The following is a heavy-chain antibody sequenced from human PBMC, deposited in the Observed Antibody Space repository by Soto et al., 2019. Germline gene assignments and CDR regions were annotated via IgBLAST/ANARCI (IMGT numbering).Heavy chain of an antibody. CDR3: AQVDTAVATDYFDY. V-gene: IGHV2-5*02. D-gene: IGHD5-18*01. CDR2: IYWDDDK. CDR1: GFSLSTSGVG. Sequence: ESGPTLVNPTQTLTLTCTFSGFSLSTSGVGVGWIRQPPGKALEWLALIYWDDDKRYSPSLKSRLTITKDTSKNQVVLTMTNMDPVDTATYYCAQVDTAVATDYFDYWGQGTLVTAPQ. J-gene: IGHJ4*02.